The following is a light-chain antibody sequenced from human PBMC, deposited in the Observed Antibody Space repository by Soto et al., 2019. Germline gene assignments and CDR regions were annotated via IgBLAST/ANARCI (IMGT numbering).Light chain of an antibody. V-gene: IGLV2-18*01. Sequence: SVLTQPPSVSGSPGQSVTISCTGTSSDVGSYNRVSWYQQPPGTAPKLMIYEVSNRPSGVPDRFSGSKSGNTASLTISGLQAEDEADYYCSLYTSSISYVFGTGTKVTV. CDR1: SSDVGSYNR. J-gene: IGLJ1*01. CDR2: EVS. CDR3: SLYTSSISYV.